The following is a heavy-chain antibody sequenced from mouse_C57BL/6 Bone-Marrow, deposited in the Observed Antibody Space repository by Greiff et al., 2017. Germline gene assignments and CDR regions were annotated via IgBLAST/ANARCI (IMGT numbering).Heavy chain of an antibody. V-gene: IGHV1-64*01. CDR1: GYTFTSYW. CDR2: IHPNSGST. J-gene: IGHJ3*01. Sequence: VQLQQPGAELVKPGASVKLSCKASGYTFTSYWMHWVKQRPGQGLEWIGMIHPNSGSTNYTEKFKSKATLTVDKSSSTDYMQLSSLTSEGSAVYYCARTERRIGPFAYWGEETLVTDSA. CDR3: ARTERRIGPFAY.